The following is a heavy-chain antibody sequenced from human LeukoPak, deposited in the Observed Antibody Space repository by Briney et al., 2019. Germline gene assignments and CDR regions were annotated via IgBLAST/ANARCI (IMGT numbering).Heavy chain of an antibody. CDR1: GYTFTSYG. Sequence: ASVKVSCKASGYTFTSYGISWVRQAPGQGLEWMGWISTYDHDTNYAQKFRGRVTMTTVTSTSTAYMELRSLGSDDTAVYYCVRDYFCSGGTCDDCFDPWGQGTLVTVSS. CDR3: VRDYFCSGGTCDDCFDP. V-gene: IGHV1-18*01. D-gene: IGHD2-15*01. CDR2: ISTYDHDT. J-gene: IGHJ5*02.